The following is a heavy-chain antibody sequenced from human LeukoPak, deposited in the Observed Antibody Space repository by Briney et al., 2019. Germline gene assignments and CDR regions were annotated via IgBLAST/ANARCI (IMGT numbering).Heavy chain of an antibody. D-gene: IGHD5-18*01. V-gene: IGHV3-11*04. Sequence: GGSLRLSCAPSGYTLSDYSMTWVRPAPGQGLERISFLTSGGVSAFYADSVRGRFTVSRDDARNSLSLYMNTLRADDTAVYYCASSLNTVMVSPYYLEYWGPGTLVTVSS. CDR1: GYTLSDYS. CDR3: ASSLNTVMVSPYYLEY. CDR2: LTSGGVSA. J-gene: IGHJ4*02.